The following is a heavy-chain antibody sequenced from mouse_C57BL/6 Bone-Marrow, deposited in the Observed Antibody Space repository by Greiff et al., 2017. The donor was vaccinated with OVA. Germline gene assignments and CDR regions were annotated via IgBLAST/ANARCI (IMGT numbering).Heavy chain of an antibody. CDR3: ARGDTTVVDYYFDY. D-gene: IGHD1-1*01. Sequence: QVQLKESGAELVRPGTSVKMSCKASGYTFTNYWIGWAKQRPGHGLEWIGDIYPGGGYTNYNEKFKGKATLTADKSSSTAYMQFSSLTSEDSAIYYCARGDTTVVDYYFDYWGQGTTLTVSS. CDR2: IYPGGGYT. J-gene: IGHJ2*01. V-gene: IGHV1-63*01. CDR1: GYTFTNYW.